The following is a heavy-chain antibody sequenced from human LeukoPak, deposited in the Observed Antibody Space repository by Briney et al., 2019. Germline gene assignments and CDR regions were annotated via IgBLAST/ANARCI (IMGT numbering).Heavy chain of an antibody. J-gene: IGHJ6*03. CDR2: ISSSGSTI. D-gene: IGHD6-13*01. Sequence: GGSLRLSCAASGFTFSSYEMNWVRQAPGKGLEWVSYISSSGSTIYYADSVKGRFTISRDNAKNSLYLQMNSLRAEDTAVYYCARDESSWAYYYYYYMDVWGKGTTVTISS. CDR3: ARDESSWAYYYYYYMDV. V-gene: IGHV3-48*03. CDR1: GFTFSSYE.